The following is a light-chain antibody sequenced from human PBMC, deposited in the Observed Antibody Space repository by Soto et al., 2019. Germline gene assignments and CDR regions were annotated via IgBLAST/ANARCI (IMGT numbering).Light chain of an antibody. Sequence: DIQMTQSPSSLSASVGDRVTITCRASQSISSYLNWYQQKPGKAPNLLIYAASSLQSGVPSKFSGSVSGTDFTLTISSLQPEDFATYYGQQSYSSPFTFGPGTKVDIK. CDR3: QQSYSSPFT. V-gene: IGKV1-39*01. CDR1: QSISSY. J-gene: IGKJ3*01. CDR2: AAS.